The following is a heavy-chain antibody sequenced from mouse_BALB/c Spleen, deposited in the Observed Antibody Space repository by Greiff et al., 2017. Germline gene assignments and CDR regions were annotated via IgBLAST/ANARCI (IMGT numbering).Heavy chain of an antibody. J-gene: IGHJ4*01. CDR3: AKNGGNYGSPYDAMDY. Sequence: QVQLQQSGPSLVQPSQSLSITCTVSGFSLTSYGVHWVRQSPGKGLEWLGVIWRGGSTDYNAAFMSRLSITKDNSKSQVFFKMNSLQADDTAIYYCAKNGGNYGSPYDAMDYWGQGTSVTVSS. CDR1: GFSLTSYG. D-gene: IGHD1-1*01. CDR2: IWRGGST. V-gene: IGHV2-5-1*01.